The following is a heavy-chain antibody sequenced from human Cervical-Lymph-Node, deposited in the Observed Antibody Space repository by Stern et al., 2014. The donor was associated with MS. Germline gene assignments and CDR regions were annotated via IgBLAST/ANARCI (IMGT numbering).Heavy chain of an antibody. V-gene: IGHV1-18*01. CDR1: GYTFTSCG. CDR2: ISAYNGNT. J-gene: IGHJ3*02. CDR3: ARGLLGSENAFDI. Sequence: VQLVESGAEVKKPGASVKVSCKVSGYTFTSCGMCLVRQGHGQGIELMGWISAYNGNTNYAQKLQGRVTMTTDTSTSTAYMELRSLRSDDTAVYYCARGLLGSENAFDIWGQGTMVTVSS. D-gene: IGHD2-15*01.